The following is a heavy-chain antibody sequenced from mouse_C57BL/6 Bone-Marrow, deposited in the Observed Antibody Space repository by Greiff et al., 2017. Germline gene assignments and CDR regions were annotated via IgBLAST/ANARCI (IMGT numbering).Heavy chain of an antibody. V-gene: IGHV2-3*01. CDR1: GFSLTSYG. CDR3: AKDSSGYHYAMDY. J-gene: IGHJ4*01. D-gene: IGHD3-2*02. CDR2: IWGDGST. Sequence: VKLVESGPGLVAPAPSLSISCTASGFSLTSYGVSWVRQPPGKGLEWLGVIWGDGSTNYHSALISRLSISKDNSKSQVFLKLNSLQTDDTATYYCAKDSSGYHYAMDYWGQGTSVTVSS.